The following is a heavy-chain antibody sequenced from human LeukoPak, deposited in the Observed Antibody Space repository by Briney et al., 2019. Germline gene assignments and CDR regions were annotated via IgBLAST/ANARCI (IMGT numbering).Heavy chain of an antibody. J-gene: IGHJ3*02. D-gene: IGHD3-22*01. Sequence: ASVKVSCKASGYTFTSYGISWVRQAPGQGLEWMGWISAYNGNTNYAQKLQGRVTMTTDTSTSTAYMELRSLRSDDTAVYYCARVKTNYYDSSGYSRTFDIWGQGTMVTVSS. CDR1: GYTFTSYG. V-gene: IGHV1-18*01. CDR2: ISAYNGNT. CDR3: ARVKTNYYDSSGYSRTFDI.